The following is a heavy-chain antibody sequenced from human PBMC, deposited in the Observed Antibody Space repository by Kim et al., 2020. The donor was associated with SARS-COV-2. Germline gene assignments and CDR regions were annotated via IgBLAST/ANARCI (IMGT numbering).Heavy chain of an antibody. Sequence: GGSLRLSCAASGFTFGDYPMHWVRQAPGKGLEWVSGISSNSDTIAYADSLKGRFTISRDNAKNSLYLQMNSLRLEDTALYYCAKRDSGSSRHFDYWGQGTLVTASS. CDR2: ISSNSDTI. CDR1: GFTFGDYP. J-gene: IGHJ4*02. V-gene: IGHV3-9*01. D-gene: IGHD1-26*01. CDR3: AKRDSGSSRHFDY.